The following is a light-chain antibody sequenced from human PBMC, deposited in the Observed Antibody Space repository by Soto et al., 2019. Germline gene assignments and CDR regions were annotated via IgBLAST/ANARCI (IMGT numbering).Light chain of an antibody. CDR3: QQANSYPWT. J-gene: IGKJ1*01. V-gene: IGKV1-12*01. CDR2: GSS. Sequence: DIQMTQSPSSXSASVGDSVTITCRASQGVSDWVAWYQQKPGEAPKLLIYGSSSLLSGVPSRFSGTRSGTDFTLTISSLQPEDFATYYCQQANSYPWTFGQGTKVDIK. CDR1: QGVSDW.